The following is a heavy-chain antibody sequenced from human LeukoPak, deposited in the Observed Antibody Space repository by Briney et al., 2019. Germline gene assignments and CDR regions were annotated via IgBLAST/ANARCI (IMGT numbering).Heavy chain of an antibody. J-gene: IGHJ1*01. Sequence: PGGSLRLSCAASGCTFSNYWRHWVGQAPGKGLVGVALINTDESSTSYADSVKGRFTISRDHAKNTVYLQMTSLRAEDTAVYYCATPYYYDSRGYWGGFQDWGQGTRVSVSS. D-gene: IGHD3-22*01. CDR2: INTDESST. CDR1: GCTFSNYW. CDR3: ATPYYYDSRGYWGGFQD. V-gene: IGHV3-74*01.